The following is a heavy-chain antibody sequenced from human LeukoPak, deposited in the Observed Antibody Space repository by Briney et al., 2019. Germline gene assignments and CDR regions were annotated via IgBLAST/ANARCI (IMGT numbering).Heavy chain of an antibody. D-gene: IGHD6-13*01. CDR2: INSDGSST. CDR1: GFTFSSYW. V-gene: IGHV3-74*01. CDR3: ARVIAAAGRVTYYYYGMDV. J-gene: IGHJ6*02. Sequence: GGSLRLSCAASGFTFSSYWMHWVRQAPGKRLVWVSRINSDGSSTSYADSVKGRFTISRDNAKNTLYLQMNSLRAEDTAVYYCARVIAAAGRVTYYYYGMDVWGQGTTVTVSS.